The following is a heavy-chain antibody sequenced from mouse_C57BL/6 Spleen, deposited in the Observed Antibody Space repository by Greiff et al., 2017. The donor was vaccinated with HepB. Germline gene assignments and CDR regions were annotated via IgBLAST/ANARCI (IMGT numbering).Heavy chain of an antibody. CDR3: ARRDSSGYVPFDY. CDR2: IDPSDSET. D-gene: IGHD3-2*02. CDR1: GYTFTSYW. V-gene: IGHV1-52*01. J-gene: IGHJ2*01. Sequence: QVQLQQPGAELVRPGSSVKLSCKASGYTFTSYWMHWVKQRPIQGLEWIGNIDPSDSETHYNQKFKDKATLTVDKSSSTAYMQLSSLTSEDSAVYYCARRDSSGYVPFDYWGQGTTLTVSS.